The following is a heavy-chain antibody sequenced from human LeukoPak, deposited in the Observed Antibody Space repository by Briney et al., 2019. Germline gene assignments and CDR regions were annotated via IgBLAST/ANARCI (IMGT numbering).Heavy chain of an antibody. J-gene: IGHJ4*02. CDR1: GYSISSGYY. CDR3: AGQRIYYYDSSGYRFDY. V-gene: IGHV4-38-2*02. D-gene: IGHD3-22*01. Sequence: SETLSLTCTVSGYSISSGYYWGWIRQPPGKGLEWIGNIYPTGSTYYNPSLKSRVTISVDTSKNQFSLKVSSVTAADTAVYYCAGQRIYYYDSSGYRFDYWGQGTLVTVSS. CDR2: IYPTGST.